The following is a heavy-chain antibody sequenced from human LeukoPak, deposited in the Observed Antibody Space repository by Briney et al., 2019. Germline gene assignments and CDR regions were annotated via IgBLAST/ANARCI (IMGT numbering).Heavy chain of an antibody. J-gene: IGHJ4*02. CDR3: ARALIEDYGDYGGPFLRPATSRFDY. CDR1: GFTVSSNY. V-gene: IGHV3-66*01. D-gene: IGHD4-17*01. Sequence: HPGGSLRLSCAASGFTVSSNYMSWVRQAPGKGLEWVSVIYSGGSTYYADSVKGRFTISRDNSKNTLYLQMNSLRAEDTAVYYCARALIEDYGDYGGPFLRPATSRFDYWGQGTLVTVSS. CDR2: IYSGGST.